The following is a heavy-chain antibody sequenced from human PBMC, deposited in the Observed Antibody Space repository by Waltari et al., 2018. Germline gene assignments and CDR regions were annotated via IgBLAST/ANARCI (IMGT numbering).Heavy chain of an antibody. CDR1: GGSFSGYY. J-gene: IGHJ4*02. CDR3: ARGIHWGLYYFDY. V-gene: IGHV4-34*01. D-gene: IGHD7-27*01. CDR2: INHSGST. Sequence: QVQLQQWGAGLLKPSETLSLTCAVYGGSFSGYYWSWIRQPPGKGLEWIGEINHSGSTNYNPSLKSRVTISVDTSKNQFSLKLSPVTAADTAVYYCARGIHWGLYYFDYWGQGTLVTVSS.